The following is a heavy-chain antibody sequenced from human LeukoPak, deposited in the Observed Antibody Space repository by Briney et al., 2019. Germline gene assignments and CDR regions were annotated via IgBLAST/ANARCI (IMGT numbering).Heavy chain of an antibody. J-gene: IGHJ5*02. Sequence: GESLKISCKGSGYSFTSYGIGWVRQMPGKGLEWMGIIYPGDSDTRYSPSFQGQVTISADKSISTAYLQWSSLKASDTAMYYCARRVSVTTVTRRTEHNWFDPWGQGTLVTVSS. V-gene: IGHV5-51*01. CDR3: ARRVSVTTVTRRTEHNWFDP. CDR1: GYSFTSYG. D-gene: IGHD4-17*01. CDR2: IYPGDSDT.